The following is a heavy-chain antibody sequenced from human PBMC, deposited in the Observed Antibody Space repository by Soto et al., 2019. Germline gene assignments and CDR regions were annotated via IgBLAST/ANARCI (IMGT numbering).Heavy chain of an antibody. J-gene: IGHJ5*02. CDR3: ASARDYYDSSGYYVS. V-gene: IGHV1-69*13. CDR1: GGTFSSYA. D-gene: IGHD3-22*01. Sequence: SVKVSCKASGGTFSSYAISWVRQAPGQGLEWMGGIIPIFGTANYAQKFQGRVTITADESTSTAYMELSSLRSEDTAVYYCASARDYYDSSGYYVSWCKGTLVTVST. CDR2: IIPIFGTA.